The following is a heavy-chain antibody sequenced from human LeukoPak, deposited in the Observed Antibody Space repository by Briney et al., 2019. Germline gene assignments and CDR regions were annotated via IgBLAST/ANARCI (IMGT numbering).Heavy chain of an antibody. Sequence: GGSLRLSCVASGFTFSGYAMHWVRQAPGKGLEWVAVIYYDGSKKYYADSVEGRFTISRDNSKNTLYLHMKSLRVEDTAVYYCARGPDGYNSHFDYWGREPWSPSP. CDR3: ARGPDGYNSHFDY. J-gene: IGHJ4*02. D-gene: IGHD5-24*01. CDR2: IYYDGSKK. CDR1: GFTFSGYA. V-gene: IGHV3-30-3*01.